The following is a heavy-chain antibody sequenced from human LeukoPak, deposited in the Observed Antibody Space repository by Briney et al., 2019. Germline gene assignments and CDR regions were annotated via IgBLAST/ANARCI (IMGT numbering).Heavy chain of an antibody. CDR2: IKQDGSDK. V-gene: IGHV3-7*01. D-gene: IGHD1-1*01. CDR1: GFPFSSYW. J-gene: IGHJ4*02. CDR3: ARLTGTTGFDY. Sequence: PGGSLRLSCAASGFPFSSYWMSWVRQAPGKGVEWLANIKQDGSDKYYVDSVKGRFTISRDNAKNSLYLQLNSVRDDDTAVYYCARLTGTTGFDYWGQGTLVTVSS.